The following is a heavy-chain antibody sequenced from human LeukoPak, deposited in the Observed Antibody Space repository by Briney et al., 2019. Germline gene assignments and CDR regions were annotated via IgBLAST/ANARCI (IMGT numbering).Heavy chain of an antibody. CDR2: MNPNSGNT. Sequence: GASVKVSCKASGYTFTGYYMHWVRQATGQGLEWMGWMNPNSGNTGYAQKFQGRVTITRNTSISTAYMELSSLRSEDTAVYYCARGDSSSWYPRFYYYYYYYMDVWGKGTTVTVSS. CDR3: ARGDSSSWYPRFYYYYYYYMDV. D-gene: IGHD6-13*01. V-gene: IGHV1-8*03. J-gene: IGHJ6*03. CDR1: GYTFTGYY.